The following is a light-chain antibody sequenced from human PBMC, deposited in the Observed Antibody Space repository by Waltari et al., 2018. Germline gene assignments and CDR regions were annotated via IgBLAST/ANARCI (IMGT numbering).Light chain of an antibody. CDR1: NIESKS. J-gene: IGLJ1*01. Sequence: SYVLTQPPSVSVAPGETARITCGGNNIESKSVHWYRQRPGQAPVVVMSYDNDRAAGCPGRFAGSNSGNTATLTISRVEAGDEADYYCQVWDANTDPGVFGTGTEVTVL. V-gene: IGLV3-21*01. CDR2: YDN. CDR3: QVWDANTDPGV.